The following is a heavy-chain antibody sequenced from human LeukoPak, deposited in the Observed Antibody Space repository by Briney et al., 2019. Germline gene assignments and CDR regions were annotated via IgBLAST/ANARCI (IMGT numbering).Heavy chain of an antibody. Sequence: PGGSLRLSCAASGFTFNKFAMSWVRQAPGKGLEWVSGIIENGGETYYADSVRGRFTISRDNSKNTLYLQMNSLRAEDTAVYYCAKGLSGLYYGSGSYDYWGQGTLVTVSS. J-gene: IGHJ4*02. V-gene: IGHV3-23*01. CDR3: AKGLSGLYYGSGSYDY. CDR2: IIENGGET. D-gene: IGHD3-10*01. CDR1: GFTFNKFA.